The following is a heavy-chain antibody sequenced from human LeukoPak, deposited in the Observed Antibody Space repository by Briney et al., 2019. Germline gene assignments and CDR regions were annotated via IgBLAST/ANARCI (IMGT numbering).Heavy chain of an antibody. Sequence: ASVKVSCKASGYTFTSYAMHWVRQAPGQRLEWMGWINAGNGNTKYSQKFQGRVTITRDASASTAYMELSSPRSEDTAVYYCARDREYQLLLPFDPWGQGTLVTVSS. D-gene: IGHD2-2*01. V-gene: IGHV1-3*01. CDR1: GYTFTSYA. CDR2: INAGNGNT. J-gene: IGHJ5*02. CDR3: ARDREYQLLLPFDP.